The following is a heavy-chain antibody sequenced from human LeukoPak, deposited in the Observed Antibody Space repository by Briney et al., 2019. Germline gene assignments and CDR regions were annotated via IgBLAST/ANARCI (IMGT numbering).Heavy chain of an antibody. V-gene: IGHV4-61*02. CDR3: ARDSSVGGWFDP. Sequence: SETLSLTCTVSGGSISSGSYYWSWIRQPAGKGLEWIGRIYTSGSTNYNPSLQSRVTISVDTSKNQFSLKLKLSSVTAADTAVYYCARDSSVGGWFDPWGQGTLVTVSS. CDR1: GGSISSGSYY. J-gene: IGHJ5*02. D-gene: IGHD6-19*01. CDR2: IYTSGST.